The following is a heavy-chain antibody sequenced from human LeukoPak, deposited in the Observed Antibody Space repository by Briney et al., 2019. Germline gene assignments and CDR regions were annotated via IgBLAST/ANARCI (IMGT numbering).Heavy chain of an antibody. CDR3: AKDKSVLLWFGEPYYFDY. V-gene: IGHV3-23*01. J-gene: IGHJ4*02. CDR1: EFTFSSYA. D-gene: IGHD3-10*01. CDR2: ISGSGGST. Sequence: GGSLRLSCAASEFTFSSYAMSWVRQAPGKGLEWVSAISGSGGSTYYADSVKGRFTISRDNSKNTLYLQMNSLRAEDTAVYYCAKDKSVLLWFGEPYYFDYWGQGTLVTVSS.